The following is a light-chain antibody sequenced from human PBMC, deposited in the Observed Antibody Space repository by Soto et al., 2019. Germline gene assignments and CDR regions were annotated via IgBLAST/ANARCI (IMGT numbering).Light chain of an antibody. V-gene: IGLV1-40*01. J-gene: IGLJ1*01. CDR3: QPYDSSLSGSV. CDR2: GVN. Sequence: QSVLTQPPSVSGAPGQRGSISCTGSSSNIGARYVVYWYQQLPGTAPKLLVSGVNDRPSGVPDRFSGSTSGTSASLAITGLQAEDEADYYCQPYDSSLSGSVFGTGTKVTVL. CDR1: SSNIGARYV.